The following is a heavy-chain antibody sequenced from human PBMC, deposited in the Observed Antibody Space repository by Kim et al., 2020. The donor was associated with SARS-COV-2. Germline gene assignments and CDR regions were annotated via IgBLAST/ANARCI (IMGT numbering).Heavy chain of an antibody. CDR1: GGSISSSNW. J-gene: IGHJ5*02. CDR2: IYHSGST. V-gene: IGHV4-4*02. D-gene: IGHD6-13*01. CDR3: ASGAVSSSWDWFDP. Sequence: SETLSLTCAVSGGSISSSNWWSWVRQPPGKGLEWIGEIYHSGSTNYNPSLKSRVTISVDKSKNQFSLKLSSVTAADTAVYYCASGAVSSSWDWFDPWGQGTLVTVSS.